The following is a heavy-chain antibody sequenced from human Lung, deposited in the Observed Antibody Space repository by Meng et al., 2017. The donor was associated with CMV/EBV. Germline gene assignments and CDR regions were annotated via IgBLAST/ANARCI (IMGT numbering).Heavy chain of an antibody. V-gene: IGHV1-69*05. CDR3: ATSTTGTTPYYYYYGMDV. J-gene: IGHJ6*02. Sequence: SSVXVSCKASGGTFSSYAISWVRQAPGQGLEWMGGIIPIFGTANYAQKFQGRVTITTDESTSTAYMELSSLRSEDTAVYYCATSTTGTTPYYYYYGMDVWXQGTXVTVSS. D-gene: IGHD1-1*01. CDR1: GGTFSSYA. CDR2: IIPIFGTA.